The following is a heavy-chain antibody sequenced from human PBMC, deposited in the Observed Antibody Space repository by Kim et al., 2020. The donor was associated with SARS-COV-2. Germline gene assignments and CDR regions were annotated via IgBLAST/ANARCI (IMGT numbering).Heavy chain of an antibody. J-gene: IGHJ4*02. D-gene: IGHD3-3*01. Sequence: YADSVKGRFTISRVNSKNTLYLQMNSLRAEDTAVYYCARDSGGIFGVSDYWGQGTLVTVSS. CDR3: ARDSGGIFGVSDY. V-gene: IGHV3-66*01.